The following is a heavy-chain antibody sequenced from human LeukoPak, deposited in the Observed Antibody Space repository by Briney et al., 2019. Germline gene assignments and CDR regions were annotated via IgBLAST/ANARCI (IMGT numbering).Heavy chain of an antibody. CDR3: ARWPSIAARPDYYYYYMDV. CDR2: IYTSGST. Sequence: PSETLSLTCTVSGGSISSYYWSWIRQPPGKGLEWIGYIYTSGSTNYNPSLKSRVTISEDTSKNQFSLKLSSVTAADTAVYYCARWPSIAARPDYYYYYMDVWGKGTTVTVSS. D-gene: IGHD6-6*01. V-gene: IGHV4-4*09. CDR1: GGSISSYY. J-gene: IGHJ6*03.